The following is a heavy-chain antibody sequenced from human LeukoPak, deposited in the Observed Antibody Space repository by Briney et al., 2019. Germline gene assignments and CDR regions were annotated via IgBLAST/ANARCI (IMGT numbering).Heavy chain of an antibody. CDR3: ASLQWELQLVDY. Sequence: GGSLRLSCAASGFTFSSYAMHWVRQAPGKGLEYVSAISSNGGSTYYANSVKGRFTISRDNSKNTLYLQMGSLRAEDTAVYYCASLQWELQLVDYWGQGTLVTVSS. D-gene: IGHD1-26*01. CDR1: GFTFSSYA. J-gene: IGHJ4*02. V-gene: IGHV3-64*01. CDR2: ISSNGGST.